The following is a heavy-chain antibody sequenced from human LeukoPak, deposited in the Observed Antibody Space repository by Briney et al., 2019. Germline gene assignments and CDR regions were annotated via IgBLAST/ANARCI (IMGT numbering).Heavy chain of an antibody. CDR2: IYYSEST. CDR3: ARGGTRRITAVAGVTFDY. CDR1: GGSISGYY. Sequence: SETLSLTCTVSGGSISGYYWSWIRQPPGKGLEWIGYIYYSESTNYNPSLKSRVTMSVDTSKNQFSLKLTSLTAADTAVYYCARGGTRRITAVAGVTFDYWGQGTLVTVSS. J-gene: IGHJ4*02. V-gene: IGHV4-59*01. D-gene: IGHD6-19*01.